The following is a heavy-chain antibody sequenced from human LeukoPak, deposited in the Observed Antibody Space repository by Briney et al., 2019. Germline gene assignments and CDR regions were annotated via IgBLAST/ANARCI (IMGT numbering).Heavy chain of an antibody. CDR3: ARDTGYCSSTSCSGGGMDV. D-gene: IGHD2-2*01. V-gene: IGHV3-30-3*01. CDR2: ISYDGSNK. CDR1: GFTFSSYA. J-gene: IGHJ6*02. Sequence: PGGSLRLSCAASGFTFSSYAMHWVRQAPGKGLEWVAVISYDGSNKYYADSVKGRFTISRDNSKNTLYLQMNSLRAEDTAVYYCARDTGYCSSTSCSGGGMDVWGQGTTVTVSS.